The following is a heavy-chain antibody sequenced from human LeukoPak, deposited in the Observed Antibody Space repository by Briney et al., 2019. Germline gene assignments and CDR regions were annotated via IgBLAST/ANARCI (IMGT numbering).Heavy chain of an antibody. CDR1: GYTFTDYY. CDR2: IDPNSGGT. Sequence: ASVKVSCKASGYTFTDYYIHWVRQAPGQGLEWMGWIDPNSGGTNFAQKFQGRVTMTTDTSTSTAYMELRSLRSDDTAVYYCARAGAVVDNWFDPWGQGTLVTVSS. CDR3: ARAGAVVDNWFDP. D-gene: IGHD2-15*01. J-gene: IGHJ5*02. V-gene: IGHV1-2*02.